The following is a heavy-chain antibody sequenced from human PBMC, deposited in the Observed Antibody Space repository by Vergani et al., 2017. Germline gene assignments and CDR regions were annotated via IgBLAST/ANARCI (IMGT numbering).Heavy chain of an antibody. CDR1: GYTFTSYD. CDR3: ARVAPSNSEVTPTAFDV. CDR2: MNPNSGDT. D-gene: IGHD1-1*01. V-gene: IGHV1-8*02. J-gene: IGHJ3*01. Sequence: QVQLVQSGPEVKKPGASVEVSCKASGYTFTSYDINWVRQAPGQGLEWMGWMNPNSGDTGYAQKFQGRVTMTADTSTNTAYMELRSLRSDDTAVYFCARVAPSNSEVTPTAFDVWGQGTMVTVSS.